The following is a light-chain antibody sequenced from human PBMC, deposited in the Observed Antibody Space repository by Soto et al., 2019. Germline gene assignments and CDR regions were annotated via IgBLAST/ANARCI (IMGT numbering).Light chain of an antibody. CDR3: QQYDSFSGT. CDR2: GAS. CDR1: QGISSY. Sequence: AIQLTQSPSSLSASVGDRVTITCRASQGISSYLAWYQQKPGKAPKLLFYGASSLESGVPSRFSGSGSGTEFTLTITNLQPDDFATYYCQQYDSFSGTFGQGTKVDI. J-gene: IGKJ1*01. V-gene: IGKV1-13*02.